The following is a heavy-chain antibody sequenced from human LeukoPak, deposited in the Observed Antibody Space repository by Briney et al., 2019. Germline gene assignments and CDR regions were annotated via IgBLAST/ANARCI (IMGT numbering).Heavy chain of an antibody. Sequence: PGGSLRLSCAASGFTFRDHYMDWVRQAPGKGRVGGSYIRSSGSTIYYADSVKERFTIHRDNAKNSLYLQMNSLRAEDTAVYYCARDDGGDYYDSSGYYYDAFDIWGQGTMVTVSS. CDR3: ARDDGGDYYDSSGYYYDAFDI. V-gene: IGHV3-11*01. D-gene: IGHD3-22*01. CDR2: IRSSGSTI. J-gene: IGHJ3*02. CDR1: GFTFRDHY.